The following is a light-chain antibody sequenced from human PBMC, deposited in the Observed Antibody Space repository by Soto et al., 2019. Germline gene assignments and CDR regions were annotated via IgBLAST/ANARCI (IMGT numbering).Light chain of an antibody. J-gene: IGLJ1*01. CDR3: CSLTTSHTYV. CDR2: HVT. V-gene: IGLV2-14*03. Sequence: QSALTQPASASGSPGQSITISCTGTSSDIGHYDYVSWYQQHPGKAAKLMIYHVTHRPPGVSNRYSGSKSGSSASLTISGPQADDEADYYCCSLTTSHTYVFGSGTKVTVL. CDR1: SSDIGHYDY.